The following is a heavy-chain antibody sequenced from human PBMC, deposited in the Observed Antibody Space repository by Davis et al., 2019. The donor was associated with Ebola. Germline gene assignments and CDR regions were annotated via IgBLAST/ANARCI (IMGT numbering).Heavy chain of an antibody. Sequence: AASVKVSCKPSGYSFTKYYVHWVRQAPGQGLEWMGVINPIAGSTNYAQKFQGRVAMTKDTSTSTIFLEVSSLTSQDTAVYYCARAYLGAYEDYWGQGTLVTVSS. D-gene: IGHD5-12*01. CDR1: GYSFTKYY. V-gene: IGHV1-46*01. J-gene: IGHJ4*02. CDR3: ARAYLGAYEDY. CDR2: INPIAGST.